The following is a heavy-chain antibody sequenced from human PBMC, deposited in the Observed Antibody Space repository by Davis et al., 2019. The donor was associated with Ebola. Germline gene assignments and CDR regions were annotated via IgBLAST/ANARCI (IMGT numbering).Heavy chain of an antibody. Sequence: MPSETLSLTCAVYGGSFSGYYWSWIRQPPGKGLEWIGEINHSGSTNYNPSLKSRVTISVDTSKNQFSLKLSSVTAADTAVYYCARGVRTAFDIWGQGTMVTVSS. D-gene: IGHD3-10*01. V-gene: IGHV4-34*01. CDR3: ARGVRTAFDI. J-gene: IGHJ3*02. CDR2: INHSGST. CDR1: GGSFSGYY.